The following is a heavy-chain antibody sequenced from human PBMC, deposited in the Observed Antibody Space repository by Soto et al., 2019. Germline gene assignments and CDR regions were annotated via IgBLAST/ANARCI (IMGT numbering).Heavy chain of an antibody. V-gene: IGHV1-2*02. CDR2: INPNSGGT. Sequence: ASVKVSCKAPGYTFTGYYMHWVRQAPGQGLEWMGWINPNSGGTNYAQKFQGRVTMTRDTSISTAYMELSRLRSDDTAVYYCASTSGAYYDFWSGYYHWGQGTLVTVSS. CDR3: ASTSGAYYDFWSGYYH. D-gene: IGHD3-3*01. CDR1: GYTFTGYY. J-gene: IGHJ5*02.